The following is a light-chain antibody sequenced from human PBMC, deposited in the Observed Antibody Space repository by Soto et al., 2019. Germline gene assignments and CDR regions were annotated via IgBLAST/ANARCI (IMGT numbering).Light chain of an antibody. CDR1: QGISSY. CDR3: QQLNTYPPWT. CDR2: AAS. V-gene: IGKV1-9*01. Sequence: DIQLTQSPSFLSASVGDRVTITCRASQGISSYLAWYQQKPGKAPELLIYAASTLQSGVPSRFSGSGSGTDFALPLSSLQPEDSATYYCQQLNTYPPWTFGQGTKVEIK. J-gene: IGKJ1*01.